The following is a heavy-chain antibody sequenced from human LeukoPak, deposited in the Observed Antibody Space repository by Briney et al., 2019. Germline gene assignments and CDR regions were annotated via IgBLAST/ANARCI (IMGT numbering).Heavy chain of an antibody. V-gene: IGHV3-23*01. CDR1: GFIFSSYA. CDR3: AKDLVAAAPFWYFDL. CDR2: ISGSGGST. J-gene: IGHJ2*01. D-gene: IGHD6-13*01. Sequence: GGSLRLSCAASGFIFSSYAMSWVRQAPGKGLEWVSGISGSGGSTYYADSVKGRFTISRDNSKNTLFLQMNSLRAEDTAVYYCAKDLVAAAPFWYFDLWGRGTLITVSS.